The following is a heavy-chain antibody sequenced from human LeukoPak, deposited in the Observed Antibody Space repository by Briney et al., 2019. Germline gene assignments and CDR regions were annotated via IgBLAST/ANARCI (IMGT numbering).Heavy chain of an antibody. J-gene: IGHJ4*02. Sequence: PSKTLSLTCAVSGGSMSSGIYSWNWIRQPPGKGLEWIGYIYHTGSTYYNPSLRSRVTISVDRSKNQFSLKLSSVTAADTAVYYCARDSSGWFDYWGQGTLVTVSS. D-gene: IGHD6-19*01. CDR1: GGSMSSGIYS. CDR3: ARDSSGWFDY. V-gene: IGHV4-30-2*01. CDR2: IYHTGST.